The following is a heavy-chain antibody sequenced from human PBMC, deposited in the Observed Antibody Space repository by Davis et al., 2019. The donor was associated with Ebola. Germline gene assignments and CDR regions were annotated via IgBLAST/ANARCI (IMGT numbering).Heavy chain of an antibody. Sequence: GGSLRLSCAASGFTFSDYYMSWIRQAPGKGLEWVSYISSSGRTIYYADSVKGRFTISRDNAKNTLYLQMNSLRAEDTAVYYCARANPLSGYSFDYWGQGTLVTVSS. V-gene: IGHV3-11*04. CDR2: ISSSGRTI. CDR1: GFTFSDYY. CDR3: ARANPLSGYSFDY. D-gene: IGHD2/OR15-2a*01. J-gene: IGHJ4*02.